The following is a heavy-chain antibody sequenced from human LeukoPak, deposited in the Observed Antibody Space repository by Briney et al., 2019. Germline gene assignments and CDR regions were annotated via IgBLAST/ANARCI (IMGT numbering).Heavy chain of an antibody. D-gene: IGHD3-22*01. CDR2: ISYDGSNK. V-gene: IGHV3-30*04. CDR1: GFTISSYA. Sequence: GGSLRLSCAASGFTISSYAMHWVRQAPVRGLELAAVISYDGSNKYYADSVKGRFTISRDNSKNTLYLQMNSLRAEDTAVYYCAANYYDSSGYPQGFDPWGQGTLVTVSS. CDR3: AANYYDSSGYPQGFDP. J-gene: IGHJ5*02.